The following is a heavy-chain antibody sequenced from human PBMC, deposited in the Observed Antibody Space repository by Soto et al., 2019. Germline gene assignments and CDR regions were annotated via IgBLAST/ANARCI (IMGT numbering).Heavy chain of an antibody. CDR3: ARGTSYYDILTGYYRRRYYFDY. J-gene: IGHJ4*02. CDR1: GGSFSGYY. V-gene: IGHV4-34*01. D-gene: IGHD3-9*01. Sequence: PSETLSLTCAVYGGSFSGYYWSWIRQPPGEGLEWIGEINHSGSTNYNPSLKSRVTISVDTSKNQFSLKLSSVAAADTAVYYCARGTSYYDILTGYYRRRYYFDYWGQGTLVTVSS. CDR2: INHSGST.